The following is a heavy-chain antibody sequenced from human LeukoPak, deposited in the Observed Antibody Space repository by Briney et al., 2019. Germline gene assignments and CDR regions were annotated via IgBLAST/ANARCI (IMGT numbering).Heavy chain of an antibody. J-gene: IGHJ4*02. D-gene: IGHD3-22*01. Sequence: SVKVSCKASGGSFSSYTINWVRQAPGQGLEWMGGIIPLFGPTNYAQKFQGRVTITADESTSTVYLELTSLRSEDTAVYYCARGGYYYDSSGYYQWAPFDYWGQGTLVTVSS. V-gene: IGHV1-69*13. CDR3: ARGGYYYDSSGYYQWAPFDY. CDR2: IIPLFGPT. CDR1: GGSFSSYT.